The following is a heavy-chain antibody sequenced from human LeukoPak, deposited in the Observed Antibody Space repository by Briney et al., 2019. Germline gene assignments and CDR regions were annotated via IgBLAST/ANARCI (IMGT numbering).Heavy chain of an antibody. CDR3: ARDAGYSSSWPYY. CDR2: IYHSGST. D-gene: IGHD6-13*01. CDR1: GGSISSSNW. J-gene: IGHJ4*02. Sequence: SETLSLTCAVSGGSISSSNWWSWVRQPPGKGLEWIGEIYHSGSTNYNPSLKSRVTISVDKSKNQFSLNLSSVTAADTAVYYCARDAGYSSSWPYYWGQGTLVTVSS. V-gene: IGHV4-4*02.